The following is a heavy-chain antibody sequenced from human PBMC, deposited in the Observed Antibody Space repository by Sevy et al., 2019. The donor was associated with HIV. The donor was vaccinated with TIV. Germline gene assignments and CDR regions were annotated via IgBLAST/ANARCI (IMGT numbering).Heavy chain of an antibody. D-gene: IGHD3-22*01. V-gene: IGHV3-23*01. CDR2: ISGSGGRT. CDR1: GFTFGTYA. CDR3: AKTYYYDSSGLFDY. Sequence: GGSLRLSCAASGFTFGTYAMSWVRQAPGKGLEWVSTISGSGGRTYYADSVKGRFTISRDNSKNTLYLQMNSLRAEDTAVYYCAKTYYYDSSGLFDYWGQGTLVTVSS. J-gene: IGHJ4*02.